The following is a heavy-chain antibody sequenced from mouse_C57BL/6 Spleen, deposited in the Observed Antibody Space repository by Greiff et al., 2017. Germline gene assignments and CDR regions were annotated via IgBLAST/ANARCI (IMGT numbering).Heavy chain of an antibody. Sequence: EVQLQQSGPELVKPGASVKISCKASGYTFTDYYMNWVKQSHGQSLEWIGDINPNNGGTSYNQKFKGKATLTVDKSSSTAYMELRSLTSEDSAVYYCASSPITTVVGWDYWGQGTSVTVSS. D-gene: IGHD1-1*01. CDR2: INPNNGGT. V-gene: IGHV1-26*01. CDR1: GYTFTDYY. CDR3: ASSPITTVVGWDY. J-gene: IGHJ4*01.